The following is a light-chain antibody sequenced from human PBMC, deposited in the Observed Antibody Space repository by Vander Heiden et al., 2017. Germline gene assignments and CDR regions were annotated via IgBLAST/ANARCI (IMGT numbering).Light chain of an antibody. CDR1: QSIDSS. CDR3: QQSHSAPYT. Sequence: DIQMAQSPSSLSASIGDRVTITCRASQSIDSSLNWFQQKPGKAPKLLIYTAYSLQSGVPSRFTGSGSATEFTLTISSLQAGDFATYFCQQSHSAPYTFGQGTKVEMK. CDR2: TAY. J-gene: IGKJ2*01. V-gene: IGKV1-39*01.